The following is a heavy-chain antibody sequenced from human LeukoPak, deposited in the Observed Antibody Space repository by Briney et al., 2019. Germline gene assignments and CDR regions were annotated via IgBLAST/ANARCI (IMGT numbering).Heavy chain of an antibody. V-gene: IGHV4-34*01. CDR3: ARGISITMVRGVMERWFDP. D-gene: IGHD3-10*01. CDR1: GGSFSGYY. Sequence: SETLSLTCAVYGGSFSGYYWSWIRQPPGKGLEWIGEINHSGSTNYNPSLKSRVTISVDTSKNQFSLKLSSVTAADTAVYYCARGISITMVRGVMERWFDPRGQGTLVTVSS. CDR2: INHSGST. J-gene: IGHJ5*02.